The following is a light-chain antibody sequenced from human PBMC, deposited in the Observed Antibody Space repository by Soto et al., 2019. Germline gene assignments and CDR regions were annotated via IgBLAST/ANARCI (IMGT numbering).Light chain of an antibody. J-gene: IGLJ2*01. Sequence: QSVLTQPPSVSGAPGQRVTISCTGSSSNIGAGYDVHWYHQLPGTAPKLLIYANNNRPSGVPYRFSCSKSGTSASLAITGLQAEDEADYYCQSYDSSLSGVFGGGTKLTVL. CDR1: SSNIGAGYD. V-gene: IGLV1-40*01. CDR2: ANN. CDR3: QSYDSSLSGV.